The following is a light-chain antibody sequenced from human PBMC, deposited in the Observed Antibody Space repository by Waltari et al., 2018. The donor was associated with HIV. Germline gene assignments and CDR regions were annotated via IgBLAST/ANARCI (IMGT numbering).Light chain of an antibody. Sequence: IVLTQSPGTLSSSPAERATLSCSASQSVTSSYLTCYKQKPGQSPRPPIYGASSRATAGPDRFSGSGSGTDFALTISGLEPEVFAVYYCQQYGSSPPCTFSQGTKLKMK. V-gene: IGKV3-20*01. CDR3: QQYGSSPPCT. CDR2: GAS. J-gene: IGKJ2*02. CDR1: QSVTSSY.